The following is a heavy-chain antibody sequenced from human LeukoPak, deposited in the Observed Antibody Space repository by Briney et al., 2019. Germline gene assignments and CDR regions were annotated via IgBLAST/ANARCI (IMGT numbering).Heavy chain of an antibody. CDR3: ARDRYGGNSRQIAFDI. D-gene: IGHD4-23*01. CDR1: GFTFSSYS. Sequence: GGSLRLSCAASGFTFSSYSMNWVRQAPGKGLEWVSSISSSSSYIYYADSVKGRFTISRDNAKNSLHLQMNSLRAEDTAVYYCARDRYGGNSRQIAFDIWGQGTMVTVSS. J-gene: IGHJ3*02. CDR2: ISSSSSYI. V-gene: IGHV3-21*01.